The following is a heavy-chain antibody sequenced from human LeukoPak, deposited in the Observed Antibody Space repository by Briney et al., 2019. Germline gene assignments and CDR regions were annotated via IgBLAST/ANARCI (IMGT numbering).Heavy chain of an antibody. CDR1: GFTFSSYS. CDR3: ARVRVGPFGFDY. CDR2: ISSSSSYI. V-gene: IGHV3-21*01. D-gene: IGHD1-26*01. J-gene: IGHJ4*02. Sequence: TGGSLRLSCAASGFTFSSYSMNWVRQAPVKGLEWVSSISSSSSYIYYADSVKGRFTISRDNAKNSLYLQMNSLRAEDTALYYCARVRVGPFGFDYWGQGTLVTVSS.